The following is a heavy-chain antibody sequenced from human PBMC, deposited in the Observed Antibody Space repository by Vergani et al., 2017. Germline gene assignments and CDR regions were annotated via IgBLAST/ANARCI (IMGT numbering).Heavy chain of an antibody. CDR2: ISSSSSYI. CDR3: ARIAAAVDY. CDR1: GFTFSSYS. Sequence: EVQLVESGGGLVKPGGSLRLSCAASGFTFSSYSMNWVRQAPGKGLEWVSSISSSSSYIYYADSVKGRFTSSRDNAKNSLYLQMNSLRAEDAAVYYCARIAAAVDYWGQGTLVTVSS. V-gene: IGHV3-21*01. J-gene: IGHJ4*02. D-gene: IGHD6-13*01.